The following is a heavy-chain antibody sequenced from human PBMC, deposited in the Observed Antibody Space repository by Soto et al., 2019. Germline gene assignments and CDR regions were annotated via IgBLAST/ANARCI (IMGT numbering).Heavy chain of an antibody. CDR3: ARVGYIAVAWYYFDY. CDR2: IYHSGST. Sequence: SETLSLTCAVSGGSISRGGSSWSWIRQPPGKGLEWIGYIYHSGSTYYNPSLKSRVTISVDRSKNQFSLKLSSVTAADTAVYYCARVGYIAVAWYYFDYWGQGTLVTVSS. V-gene: IGHV4-30-2*01. J-gene: IGHJ4*02. D-gene: IGHD6-19*01. CDR1: GGSISRGGSS.